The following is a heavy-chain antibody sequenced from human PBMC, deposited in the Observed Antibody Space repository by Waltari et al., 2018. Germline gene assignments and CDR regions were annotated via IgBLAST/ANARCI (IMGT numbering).Heavy chain of an antibody. V-gene: IGHV3-7*01. D-gene: IGHD6-13*01. J-gene: IGHJ2*01. CDR3: ARDRGAAAGTRGYWYFDL. CDR2: IKQDGSEN. Sequence: EVQLVESGGGLVQPGRSLRLSCAASGFTFDDYAMHWVRQAPGKGLEWVANIKQDGSENYDVDSVKGRFTISRDNAKNSLYLQMNSLRAEDTAVYYCARDRGAAAGTRGYWYFDLWGRGTLVTVSS. CDR1: GFTFDDYA.